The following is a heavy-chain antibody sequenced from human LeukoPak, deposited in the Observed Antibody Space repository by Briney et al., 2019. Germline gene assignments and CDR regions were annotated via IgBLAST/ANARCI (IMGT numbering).Heavy chain of an antibody. J-gene: IGHJ3*02. V-gene: IGHV3-23*01. CDR1: GFTFSSYA. CDR3: AKTAMVLRDAFDI. Sequence: GGSLRLSCAASGFTFSSYAMSWVRQAPGKGLEWVSVISASGVTTYHADSVKGRFTISRDNSKNTLYLQMNNLRAEDTAVYYCAKTAMVLRDAFDIWGQGTMVTISS. CDR2: ISASGVTT. D-gene: IGHD5-18*01.